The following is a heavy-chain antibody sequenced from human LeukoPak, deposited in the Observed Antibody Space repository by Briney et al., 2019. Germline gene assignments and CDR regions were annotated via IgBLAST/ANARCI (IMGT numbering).Heavy chain of an antibody. Sequence: SETLSLTCTVSGGSISSYYWSWIRQPPGKGLEWIGYIYYSGSTNYNPSLKSRVTISVDTSKNQFSLKLSSVTAADTAVYYCARVASSGGADYWGQGTLVTVPS. CDR1: GGSISSYY. CDR3: ARVASSGGADY. J-gene: IGHJ4*02. D-gene: IGHD3-16*01. V-gene: IGHV4-59*01. CDR2: IYYSGST.